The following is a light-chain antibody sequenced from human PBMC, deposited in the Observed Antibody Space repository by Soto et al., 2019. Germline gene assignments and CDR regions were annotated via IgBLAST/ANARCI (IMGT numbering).Light chain of an antibody. CDR1: SSDIGGYNY. V-gene: IGLV2-8*01. CDR3: TSYAGSNNVCV. J-gene: IGLJ1*01. Sequence: QSVLTQPPSASGSPGQSVTISCSGTSSDIGGYNYVSWYQQHPGKAPKLMIYDVFKRPSGVPDRFSGSKSGNTASLTVSALQAEDEADYYCTSYAGSNNVCVFGTGTKLTVL. CDR2: DVF.